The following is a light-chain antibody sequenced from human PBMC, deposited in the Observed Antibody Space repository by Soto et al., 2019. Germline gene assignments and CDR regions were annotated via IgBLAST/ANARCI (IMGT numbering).Light chain of an antibody. J-gene: IGKJ3*01. CDR2: AAS. Sequence: DIQMTQSPSSLSASVGDRVTITCRASQSISSYLNWYQQKPGKAPKFLIYAASNLQSGVPSRFSGSGSGTDFTLTISSLQPEDFATYFCQQTSSTLPFTFGPGTQVDIK. V-gene: IGKV1-39*01. CDR3: QQTSSTLPFT. CDR1: QSISSY.